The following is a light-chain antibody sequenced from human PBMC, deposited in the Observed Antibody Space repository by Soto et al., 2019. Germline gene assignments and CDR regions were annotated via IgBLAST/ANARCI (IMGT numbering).Light chain of an antibody. CDR1: QNIDKY. Sequence: DILLTQSPSSLSASIGDRVSITCRASQNIDKYLNWYQQIPGKAPRFLISAASSLQSGVPLRFSGSRSGTDFTLTISNLQPEDFASYFCQQTFRNPRTFGPGTKLHI. J-gene: IGKJ3*01. V-gene: IGKV1-39*01. CDR2: AAS. CDR3: QQTFRNPRT.